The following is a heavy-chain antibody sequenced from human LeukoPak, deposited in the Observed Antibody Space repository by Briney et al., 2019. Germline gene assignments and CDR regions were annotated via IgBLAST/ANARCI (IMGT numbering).Heavy chain of an antibody. CDR1: GGSISSYY. CDR3: ARDPQDAFDI. Sequence: SETPSLTCTVSGGSISSYYWNWIRQPPGKGLEWIGYIYSSGSTNYNPSLKSRVTISVDTSKNQFSLKLSSVTTADTAVYYCARDPQDAFDIWGQGTMVTVSS. CDR2: IYSSGST. J-gene: IGHJ3*02. V-gene: IGHV4-59*01.